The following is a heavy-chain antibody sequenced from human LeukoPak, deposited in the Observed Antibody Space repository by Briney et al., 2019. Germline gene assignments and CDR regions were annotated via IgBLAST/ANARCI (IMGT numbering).Heavy chain of an antibody. CDR1: GFTFSSYS. CDR2: ISSSSSYI. J-gene: IGHJ4*02. V-gene: IGHV3-21*04. CDR3: ARALCVGGINCGPDY. D-gene: IGHD2-15*01. Sequence: GGSLRLSCAASGFTFSSYSMNWVRQAPGKGLEWVSSISSSSSYIYYADSVKGRFTISRDNFKNTLYLQMNSLRAEDTAVYYCARALCVGGINCGPDYWGQGTLVTVSS.